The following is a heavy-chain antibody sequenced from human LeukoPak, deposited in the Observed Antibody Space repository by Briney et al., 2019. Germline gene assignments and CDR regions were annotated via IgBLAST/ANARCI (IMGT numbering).Heavy chain of an antibody. CDR1: GGTFSSYT. V-gene: IGHV1-18*01. CDR2: ISAYNGNT. Sequence: ASVKVSCKASGGTFSSYTISWVRQAPGQGLEWMGWISAYNGNTNYAQKLQGRVTMTTDTSTSTAYMELRSLRSDDTAVYYCAREYDLRYYGMDVWGQGTTVTVSS. J-gene: IGHJ6*02. CDR3: AREYDLRYYGMDV. D-gene: IGHD3-3*01.